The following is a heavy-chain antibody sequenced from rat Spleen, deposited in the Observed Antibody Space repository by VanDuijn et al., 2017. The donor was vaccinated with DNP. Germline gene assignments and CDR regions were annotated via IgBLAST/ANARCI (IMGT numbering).Heavy chain of an antibody. J-gene: IGHJ2*01. CDR1: GFSLTSYN. D-gene: IGHD5-1*01. CDR3: ARTGDY. Sequence: QVQLKESGPGLVQPSQTLSLTCTVAGFSLTSYNVHWVRQPPGKGLEWIAAISSGGITYYNSALKSRLSISRDTSKSQVFLKMNSLQTEDTAMYFCARTGDYWGQGVMVTVSS. V-gene: IGHV2-6*01. CDR2: ISSGGIT.